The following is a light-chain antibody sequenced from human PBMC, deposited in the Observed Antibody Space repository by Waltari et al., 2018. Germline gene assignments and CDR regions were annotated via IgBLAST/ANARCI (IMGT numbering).Light chain of an antibody. CDR2: RNN. Sequence: QSVLTQPPSASGTPGQRVTISCSGSSPNIGSNYVYWYQHRPGTAPKLLIYRNNQRPSGVPDRFSGSRSGTSASLAISGPRSEDEADYYCAAWDDSLSGYVFGTGTKVTVL. CDR3: AAWDDSLSGYV. V-gene: IGLV1-47*01. J-gene: IGLJ1*01. CDR1: SPNIGSNY.